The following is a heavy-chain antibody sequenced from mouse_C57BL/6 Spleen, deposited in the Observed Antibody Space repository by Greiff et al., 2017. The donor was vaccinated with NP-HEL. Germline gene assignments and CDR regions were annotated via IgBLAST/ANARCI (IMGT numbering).Heavy chain of an antibody. D-gene: IGHD4-1*01. Sequence: VQLQQSGPELVKPGASVKMSCKASGYTFTDYNMHWVKQSHGKSLEWIGYINPNNGGTSYNQKFKGKATLTVNKSSSTAYMELRSLTSEDSAVYYCARGAGTNWYFDVWGTGTTGTVSS. CDR1: GYTFTDYN. CDR2: INPNNGGT. CDR3: ARGAGTNWYFDV. V-gene: IGHV1-22*01. J-gene: IGHJ1*03.